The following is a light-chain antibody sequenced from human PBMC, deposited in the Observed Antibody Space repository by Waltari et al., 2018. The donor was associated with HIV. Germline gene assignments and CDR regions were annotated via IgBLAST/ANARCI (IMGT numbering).Light chain of an antibody. Sequence: QSVLTQPPSVSAAPGQKVVISCSGSSSNIGHNYVSWFQQLPGTAPKFIIYDNKQRPSGIPDRFSDSRSGTSATLSITGLQTGDEADYYCGTCDTSLSAGVFGGGTKVTVL. CDR2: DNK. CDR3: GTCDTSLSAGV. V-gene: IGLV1-51*01. J-gene: IGLJ3*02. CDR1: SSNIGHNY.